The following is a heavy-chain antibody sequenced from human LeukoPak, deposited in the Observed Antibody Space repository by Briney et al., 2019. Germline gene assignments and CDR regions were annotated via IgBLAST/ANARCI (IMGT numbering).Heavy chain of an antibody. CDR2: ISWNGDTK. V-gene: IGHV3-9*01. CDR1: GFTFDDYA. CDR3: AKARHWYTWGDY. J-gene: IGHJ4*02. D-gene: IGHD6-13*01. Sequence: GGSLRLSCTASGFTFDDYAMHWVRQSAGHGLEWVSAISWNGDTKAYADSVKGRFTISRDNAKNSLYLQMNSLRAEDTAFYYCAKARHWYTWGDYWGQGTLVTVSS.